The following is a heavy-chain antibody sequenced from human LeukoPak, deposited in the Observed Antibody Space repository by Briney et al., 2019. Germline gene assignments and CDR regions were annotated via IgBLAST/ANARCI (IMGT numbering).Heavy chain of an antibody. CDR3: TRGPSYHSKWVGGMWFDP. Sequence: ASVKVSCKASGYTFTSYDIHWVRQASGHGLEWMGWMNPKSAHTGLAQRFQGRVTLTRNTSISTAYMELSSLTSEDTAMYYCTRGPSYHSKWVGGMWFDPWGQGTLVSVSS. J-gene: IGHJ5*02. CDR2: MNPKSAHT. V-gene: IGHV1-8*01. CDR1: GYTFTSYD. D-gene: IGHD3-10*01.